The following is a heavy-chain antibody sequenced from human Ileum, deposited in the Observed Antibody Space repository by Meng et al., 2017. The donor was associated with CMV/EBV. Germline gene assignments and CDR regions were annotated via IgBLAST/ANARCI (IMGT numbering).Heavy chain of an antibody. CDR2: IRSQARGGTT. Sequence: GESLKISCSTAGFTFGDYAMSWVRQAPGEGLEWVGFIRSQARGGTTEYAASVKGRFIISRDDSKSIAYLQMNSLKIEDTAVHYCSRVNFWSGYYTTDYWGQGTLVTVSS. CDR3: SRVNFWSGYYTTDY. J-gene: IGHJ4*02. D-gene: IGHD3-3*01. CDR1: GFTFGDYA. V-gene: IGHV3-49*04.